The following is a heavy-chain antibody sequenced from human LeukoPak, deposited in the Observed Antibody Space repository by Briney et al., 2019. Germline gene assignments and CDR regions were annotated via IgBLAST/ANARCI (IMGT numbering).Heavy chain of an antibody. CDR3: ARDPSGSFFNWFDP. CDR1: GGSINSKY. Sequence: SETLSPTCTVSGGSINSKYWSWIRQPPGKGLEWIGYIYYSGNTNYNPYLKSRLTISVDTSKNQFSLKLRSVTAADTAVYYCARDPSGSFFNWFDPWGQGTLVTVSS. CDR2: IYYSGNT. D-gene: IGHD1-26*01. J-gene: IGHJ5*02. V-gene: IGHV4-59*01.